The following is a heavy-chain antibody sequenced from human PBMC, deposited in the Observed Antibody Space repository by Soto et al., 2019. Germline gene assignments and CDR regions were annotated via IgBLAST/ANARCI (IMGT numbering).Heavy chain of an antibody. CDR1: GYTFSNFW. CDR3: ARSPRSSPDFDY. CDR2: IYPGDHET. J-gene: IGHJ4*02. Sequence: GESLKTSCQSPGYTFSNFWIGWVHQLPGKGPEWMRIIYPGDHETRYGPSFHGKVTISADRSINTAYLQWNSLEAWDTAFYFCARSPRSSPDFDYWGQGALVTVSS. V-gene: IGHV5-51*07. D-gene: IGHD6-13*01.